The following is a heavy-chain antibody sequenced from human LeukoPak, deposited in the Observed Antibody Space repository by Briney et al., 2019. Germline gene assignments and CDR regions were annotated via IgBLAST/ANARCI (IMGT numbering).Heavy chain of an antibody. Sequence: GRSLRLSCAASGFTFDDYAMHWVRQAPGKGLEWDSGISWNSGSIGYADSVKGRFTMSRDNAKNSLYLQMNSLRAEDTALYYCAKDIIGSSGWYSMPDYWGQGTLVTVSS. CDR2: ISWNSGSI. J-gene: IGHJ4*02. D-gene: IGHD6-19*01. V-gene: IGHV3-9*01. CDR3: AKDIIGSSGWYSMPDY. CDR1: GFTFDDYA.